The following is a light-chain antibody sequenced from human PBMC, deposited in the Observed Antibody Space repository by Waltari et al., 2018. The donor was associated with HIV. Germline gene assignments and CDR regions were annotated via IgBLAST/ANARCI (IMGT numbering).Light chain of an antibody. CDR3: SSYAGYNTVV. J-gene: IGLJ2*01. CDR2: EVT. V-gene: IGLV2-8*01. CDR1: SSDVGSYNY. Sequence: QSALTQPPSASGSPGQSVTISCTGTSSDVGSYNYVSWYRQYTGNTPKLMSYEVTKRPSGVPDRVSGSKSGNTASLTVSGLQAEDEADYYCSSYAGYNTVVFGGGTKLTVL.